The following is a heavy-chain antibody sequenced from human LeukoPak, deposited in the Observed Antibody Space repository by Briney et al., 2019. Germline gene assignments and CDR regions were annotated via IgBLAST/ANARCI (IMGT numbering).Heavy chain of an antibody. Sequence: PSETLSLTCTVSGGSISSYYWSWIRQPAGKGLEWIGRIYISGSTNYNPSLKSRVTISVDTSKNQFSLKLSSVTAADTAVYYCARDTRSSGWSTGGNWFDPWGQGTLVTVSS. D-gene: IGHD6-19*01. CDR1: GGSISSYY. J-gene: IGHJ5*02. V-gene: IGHV4-4*07. CDR2: IYISGST. CDR3: ARDTRSSGWSTGGNWFDP.